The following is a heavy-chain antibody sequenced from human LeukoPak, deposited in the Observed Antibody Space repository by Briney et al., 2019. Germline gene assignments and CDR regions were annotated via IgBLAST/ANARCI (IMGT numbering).Heavy chain of an antibody. Sequence: SVKVSCKASGGTFSSYATSWVRQAPGQGLEWMGRIIPILGIANYAQKFQGRVTITADKSTSTAYMELSSLRSEDTAVYYCASNYYDSSGYYLDYWGQGTLVTVSS. J-gene: IGHJ4*02. D-gene: IGHD3-22*01. CDR1: GGTFSSYA. V-gene: IGHV1-69*04. CDR2: IIPILGIA. CDR3: ASNYYDSSGYYLDY.